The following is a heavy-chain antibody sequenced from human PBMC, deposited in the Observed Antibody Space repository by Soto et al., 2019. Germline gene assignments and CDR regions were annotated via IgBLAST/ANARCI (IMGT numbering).Heavy chain of an antibody. CDR1: EYTFTRYA. J-gene: IGHJ4*02. CDR3: ARSFGLNIDY. Sequence: QVHLVQSGAEVKKPGASVKVSCKASEYTFTRYALQWVRQAPGQGLEWMAWINGDNDNTVYSAKFQGRVTVTRYTSASTVYMELGSLTSEDTAVYYCARSFGLNIDYWGQGTLVTVSS. CDR2: INGDNDNT. V-gene: IGHV1-3*01. D-gene: IGHD3-3*01.